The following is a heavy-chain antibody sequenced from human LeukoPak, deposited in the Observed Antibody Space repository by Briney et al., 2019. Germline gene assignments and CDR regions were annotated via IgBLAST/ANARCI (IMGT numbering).Heavy chain of an antibody. CDR1: GGTFSSYA. D-gene: IGHD5-12*01. Sequence: GASVKVSCKASGGTFSSYAISWVRQAPGQGLEWMGGIIPIFGTANYAQKFQGRVTITADESTSTAYMELSSLRSEDTAVYYCARGPKGGGYELLYCYYGMDVWGQGTTVTVSS. V-gene: IGHV1-69*01. CDR3: ARGPKGGGYELLYCYYGMDV. CDR2: IIPIFGTA. J-gene: IGHJ6*02.